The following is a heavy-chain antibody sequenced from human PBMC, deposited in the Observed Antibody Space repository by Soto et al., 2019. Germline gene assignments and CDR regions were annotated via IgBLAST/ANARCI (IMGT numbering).Heavy chain of an antibody. Sequence: ASVKVSCKASGYTFTSYGISWVRQAPGQGLEWMGWISAYNGNTNYAQKLQGRVTMTTDTSTSTAYMELRSLRSDDTAVYYCARGVTSYDILTGYSPYNWFDPWGQGTLVTVSS. V-gene: IGHV1-18*01. CDR2: ISAYNGNT. J-gene: IGHJ5*02. CDR1: GYTFTSYG. CDR3: ARGVTSYDILTGYSPYNWFDP. D-gene: IGHD3-9*01.